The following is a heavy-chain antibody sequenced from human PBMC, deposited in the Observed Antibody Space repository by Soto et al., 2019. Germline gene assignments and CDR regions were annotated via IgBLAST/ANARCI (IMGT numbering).Heavy chain of an antibody. Sequence: QVQLVQSGAEVKKPGASVKVSCKASGYTFTGYYMHWVRQAPGQGLEWMGWINPNSGGTNYAQKFQGWVTMTRDTSISTAYMELSRLRSDDTAVYYCARFNRDYYDSSGYYDYYYGMDVWGQGTTVTVS. J-gene: IGHJ6*02. CDR3: ARFNRDYYDSSGYYDYYYGMDV. CDR1: GYTFTGYY. V-gene: IGHV1-2*04. D-gene: IGHD3-22*01. CDR2: INPNSGGT.